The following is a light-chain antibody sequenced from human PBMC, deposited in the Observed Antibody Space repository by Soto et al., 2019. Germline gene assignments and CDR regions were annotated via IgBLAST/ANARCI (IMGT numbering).Light chain of an antibody. J-gene: IGLJ1*01. CDR2: DVS. V-gene: IGLV2-14*03. CDR1: SSDVGGYNY. Sequence: QSALTQPASVSGSPGQSSNISCTGTSSDVGGYNYVSWYQHHPGKAPKLIISDVSNRPSGVSNPFSGSKSGNTASLTISGLQPEDEADYYCSSYTISNTRQIVFGTGTKLTVL. CDR3: SSYTISNTRQIV.